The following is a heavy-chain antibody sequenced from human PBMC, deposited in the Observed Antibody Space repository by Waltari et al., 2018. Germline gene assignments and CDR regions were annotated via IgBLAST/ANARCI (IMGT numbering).Heavy chain of an antibody. J-gene: IGHJ4*02. D-gene: IGHD3-3*01. CDR1: GGSFSGYY. CDR2: IKHSGST. CDR3: ARGATFGVVAYYFDY. V-gene: IGHV4-34*01. Sequence: QVQLQQWGAGLLKPSETLSLTCAVYGGSFSGYYWSWIRQPPGKGLEWIGGIKHSGSTNYNPSLKSRVTISVDTSKNQFSLKVSSVTAADTAVYYCARGATFGVVAYYFDYWGQGTLVTVSS.